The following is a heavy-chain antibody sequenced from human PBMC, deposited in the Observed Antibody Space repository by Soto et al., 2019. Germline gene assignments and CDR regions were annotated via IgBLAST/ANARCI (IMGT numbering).Heavy chain of an antibody. CDR3: AKEYYDFWSGYLSASDY. V-gene: IGHV3-23*01. J-gene: IGHJ4*02. CDR1: GFTFSSYA. Sequence: GGSLRLSCAASGFTFSSYAMSWVRQAPGKGLEWVSAISGSGGTTYYADSVKGRFTISRDNSKNTLYLQMNSLRAEDTAVYYCAKEYYDFWSGYLSASDYWGQGTLVTVS. CDR2: ISGSGGTT. D-gene: IGHD3-3*01.